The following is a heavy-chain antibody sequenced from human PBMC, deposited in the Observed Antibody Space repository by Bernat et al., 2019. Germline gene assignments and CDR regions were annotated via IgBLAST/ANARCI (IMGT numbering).Heavy chain of an antibody. D-gene: IGHD5-12*01. CDR3: ARARDGYDWYFDL. Sequence: EVQLVESGGGLVKPGGSLRLSCAASGFTFTVNTMNWVRQAPGKGLEWVSSISSSSSYIYYTDSVKGRFTISRDNTKNSLYLQMNSLRAEDTAEYYCARARDGYDWYFDLWGRGTLVTVSS. CDR2: ISSSSSYI. CDR1: GFTFTVNT. J-gene: IGHJ2*01. V-gene: IGHV3-21*01.